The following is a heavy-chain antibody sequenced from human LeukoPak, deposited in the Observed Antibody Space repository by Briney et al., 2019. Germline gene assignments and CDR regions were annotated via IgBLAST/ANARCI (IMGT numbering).Heavy chain of an antibody. V-gene: IGHV3-33*01. Sequence: PGRSLRLSCAASGFTFSSYGTHWVRQAPGKGLEWVAVIWYDGSNKYYADSVKGRFTISRDNSKNTLYLQMNSLRAEDTAVYYCARNPVLVRGYYYYYGMDVWGQGTTVTVSS. CDR2: IWYDGSNK. CDR1: GFTFSSYG. CDR3: ARNPVLVRGYYYYYGMDV. D-gene: IGHD3-10*01. J-gene: IGHJ6*02.